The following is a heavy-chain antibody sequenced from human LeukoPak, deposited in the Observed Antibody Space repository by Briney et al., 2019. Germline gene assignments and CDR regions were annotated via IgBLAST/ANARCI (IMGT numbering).Heavy chain of an antibody. Sequence: PGRSLRLSCAASGFTFDDYAMHWVRQAPGKGLEWVSGISWNSGSIGYADSVKGRFTISRDNAKNSLYLQMNSLRAEDTALYYCVKGEVALYYYMDVWGKGTTVTVSS. V-gene: IGHV3-9*01. CDR3: VKGEVALYYYMDV. CDR1: GFTFDDYA. J-gene: IGHJ6*03. CDR2: ISWNSGSI. D-gene: IGHD5-24*01.